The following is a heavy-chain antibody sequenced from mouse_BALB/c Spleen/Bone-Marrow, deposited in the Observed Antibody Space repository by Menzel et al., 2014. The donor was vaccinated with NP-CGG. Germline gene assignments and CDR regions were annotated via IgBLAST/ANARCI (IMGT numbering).Heavy chain of an antibody. CDR2: ISSGSSTI. J-gene: IGHJ1*01. CDR3: ARRGLLSYWYFDV. D-gene: IGHD3-1*01. V-gene: IGHV5-17*02. Sequence: VQLKESGGGLVQPGGSRKLSCAASGFTFSSFGMHWVRQAPEKGLEWVAYISSGSSTIYYADTVKGRFTISRDNPKNTLFLQMTSLWSEDTAMYYCARRGLLSYWYFDVWGAGTTVTVSS. CDR1: GFTFSSFG.